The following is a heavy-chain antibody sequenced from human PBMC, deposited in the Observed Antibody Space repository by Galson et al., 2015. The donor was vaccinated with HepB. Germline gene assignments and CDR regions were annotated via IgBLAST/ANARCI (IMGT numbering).Heavy chain of an antibody. Sequence: SLRLSCAASGFTFSSYTMNWVRQAPGKGLEWISYISTTSDNKFSADSVKGRFIISRDNAKNLLYLQMNSLRAEDTAVYYFTRIALSGSDWYFDYWGQGSLVTVSS. CDR3: TRIALSGSDWYFDY. D-gene: IGHD1-26*01. V-gene: IGHV3-48*01. J-gene: IGHJ4*02. CDR1: GFTFSSYT. CDR2: ISTTSDNK.